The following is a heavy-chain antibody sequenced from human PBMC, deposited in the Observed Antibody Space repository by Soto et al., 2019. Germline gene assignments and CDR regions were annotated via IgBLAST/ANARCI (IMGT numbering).Heavy chain of an antibody. CDR1: GDSIRNRNYC. CDR3: ASRSGYSSGWLVY. J-gene: IGHJ4*02. Sequence: SETMSLTCAVAGDSIRNRNYCWAWLRQPPGKGLEWIGGRYDDASTIYNPSLNSRVTISVDKSKNQFSLKLTSVTAADTAVYYCASRSGYSSGWLVYWGQGTLVTVSS. D-gene: IGHD6-19*01. CDR2: RYDDAST. V-gene: IGHV4-39*07.